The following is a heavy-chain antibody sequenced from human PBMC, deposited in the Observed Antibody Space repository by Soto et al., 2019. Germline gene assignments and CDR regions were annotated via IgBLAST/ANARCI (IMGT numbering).Heavy chain of an antibody. CDR2: INPNSGGT. Sequence: ASVKVSCKASGYTFTSYGISWVRQAPGQGLEWMGWINPNSGGTNYAQKFQGWVTMTRDTSISTAYMELSRLRSDDTAVYYCARASMIVLDAFDIWGQGTMVTVSS. CDR3: ARASMIVLDAFDI. J-gene: IGHJ3*02. D-gene: IGHD3-22*01. V-gene: IGHV1-2*04. CDR1: GYTFTSYG.